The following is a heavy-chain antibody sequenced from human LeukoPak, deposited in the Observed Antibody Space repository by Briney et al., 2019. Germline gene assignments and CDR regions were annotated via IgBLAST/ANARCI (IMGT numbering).Heavy chain of an antibody. J-gene: IGHJ6*03. CDR2: VYYGGNT. CDR1: GGSISSSSYY. Sequence: NTSETLSLTCTVSGGSISSSSYYWDWIRKPPGKGLEWIGNVYYGGNTFYNSSLESRVTISVDMSKNQFSLKLTSLTAADTAVYYCARQRADYFYHYLDVWGKGTSVTVSS. CDR3: ARQRADYFYHYLDV. V-gene: IGHV4-39*01.